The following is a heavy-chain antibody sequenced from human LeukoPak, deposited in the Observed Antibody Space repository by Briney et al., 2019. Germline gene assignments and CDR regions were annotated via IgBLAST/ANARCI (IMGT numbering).Heavy chain of an antibody. CDR3: ARVGYDSSGYYYAFDY. CDR2: ISSSGSTI. J-gene: IGHJ4*02. CDR1: GFTFSSYE. V-gene: IGHV3-48*03. Sequence: GGSLRLSCAASGFTFSSYEMNWVRQAPGKGLEWVSYISSSGSTIYYADSVKGRFTISRDNAKNSLYLQMNSLRAEDTAVYYCARVGYDSSGYYYAFDYWGQGTLVTVSS. D-gene: IGHD3-22*01.